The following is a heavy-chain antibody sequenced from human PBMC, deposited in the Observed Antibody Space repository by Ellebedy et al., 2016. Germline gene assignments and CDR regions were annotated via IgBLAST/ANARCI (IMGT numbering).Heavy chain of an antibody. CDR2: ISHDGSNK. CDR3: TRDLTATGGV. Sequence: GESLKISXAASGFTFSSDAMHWVRQAPGKGLEWVAVISHDGSNKYYADSVKGRFTISRDNSKNTLYLQTNSLRAEDTAVYYCTRDLTATGGVWGKGTTVTVSS. D-gene: IGHD1/OR15-1a*01. J-gene: IGHJ6*04. CDR1: GFTFSSDA. V-gene: IGHV3-30-3*01.